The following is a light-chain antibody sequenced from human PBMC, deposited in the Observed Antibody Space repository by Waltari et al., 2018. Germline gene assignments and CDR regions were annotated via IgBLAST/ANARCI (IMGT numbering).Light chain of an antibody. CDR1: RSNVGGNP. CDR3: AAWDFRVELWV. Sequence: QSVLTQPPSASGTPGQKITISCSGARSNVGGNPVTWSRHPPGSAPKLLIFRDTQRPTGVPDRFSGSKSGTSASLAISGLQSEDEADYYCAAWDFRVELWVFGGGTKLTVL. CDR2: RDT. V-gene: IGLV1-44*01. J-gene: IGLJ3*02.